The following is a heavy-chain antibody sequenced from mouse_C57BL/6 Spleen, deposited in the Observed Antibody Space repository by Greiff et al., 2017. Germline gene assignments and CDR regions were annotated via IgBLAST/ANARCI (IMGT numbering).Heavy chain of an antibody. V-gene: IGHV1-82*01. CDR1: GYAFSSSW. CDR2: FYPGDGDT. D-gene: IGHD1-1*01. Sequence: QVQLQQSGPELVKPGASVKISCKASGYAFSSSWMNWVKQRPGKGLEWIGRFYPGDGDTNYNGKFKGKATLTADKSSSAAYMQLSSLTSEDSAVYFCARHYGSSFDYWGQGTTLTVSS. J-gene: IGHJ2*01. CDR3: ARHYGSSFDY.